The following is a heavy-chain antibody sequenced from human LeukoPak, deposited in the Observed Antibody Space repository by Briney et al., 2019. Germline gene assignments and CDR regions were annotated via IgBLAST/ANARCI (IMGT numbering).Heavy chain of an antibody. Sequence: GGSLRLSCAASGFTFDDYAIHWVRQAPGKGLEWVSGISWNSGSIGYADSVKGRFTISRDNAKNSLYLQMNSLRAEDMALYYCAKDKGAAAGYFDYWGQGTLVTVSS. V-gene: IGHV3-9*03. CDR3: AKDKGAAAGYFDY. D-gene: IGHD6-13*01. CDR2: ISWNSGSI. CDR1: GFTFDDYA. J-gene: IGHJ4*02.